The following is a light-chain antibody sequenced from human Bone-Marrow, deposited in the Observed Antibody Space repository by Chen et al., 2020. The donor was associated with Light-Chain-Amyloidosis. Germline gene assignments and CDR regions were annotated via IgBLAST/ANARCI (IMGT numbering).Light chain of an antibody. CDR2: EVT. CDR1: SSDVGGYNY. CDR3: SSYSVTSPLVV. J-gene: IGLJ2*01. Sequence: QSALTQPASVSGSPGQSITISFTGTSSDVGGYNYVSWYQQHPGKAPKVMIYEVTNRPSGVSNRFSGSKSGNTASLTISGLQAEDEADYYCSSYSVTSPLVVFGGGTKLTVL. V-gene: IGLV2-14*01.